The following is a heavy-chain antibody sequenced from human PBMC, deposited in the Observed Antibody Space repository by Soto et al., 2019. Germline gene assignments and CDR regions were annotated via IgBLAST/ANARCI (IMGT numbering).Heavy chain of an antibody. CDR2: IVVGSGNT. D-gene: IGHD1-1*01. CDR1: GFTFTSSA. CDR3: AADAGYSDFDY. V-gene: IGHV1-58*01. J-gene: IGHJ4*02. Sequence: GPSVKVSCKASGFTFTSSAVQWVRQARGQRLEWIGWIVVGSGNTNYAQKFQERVTITRDMSTSTAYMELSSLRSEDTAVYYCAADAGYSDFDYWGQGTLVTVSS.